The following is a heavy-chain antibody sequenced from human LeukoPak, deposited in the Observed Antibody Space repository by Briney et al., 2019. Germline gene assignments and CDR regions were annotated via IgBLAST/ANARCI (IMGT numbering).Heavy chain of an antibody. Sequence: SETLSLTCTVSGGSISSSSYYWGWIRQPPGKGLEWIGSIYYSGSTYYNPSLKSRVTISVDTSENQFSLKLSSVTAADTAVYYCARGLYSSGWPFDYWGQGTLVTVSS. CDR3: ARGLYSSGWPFDY. J-gene: IGHJ4*02. CDR1: GGSISSSSYY. V-gene: IGHV4-39*01. CDR2: IYYSGST. D-gene: IGHD6-19*01.